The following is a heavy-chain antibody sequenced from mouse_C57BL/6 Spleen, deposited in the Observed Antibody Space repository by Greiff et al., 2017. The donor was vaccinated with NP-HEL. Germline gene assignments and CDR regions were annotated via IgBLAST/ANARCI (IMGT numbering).Heavy chain of an antibody. CDR1: GYTFTSYW. J-gene: IGHJ3*01. V-gene: IGHV1-64*01. CDR3: ARYYYGSWCAY. Sequence: QVQLQQPGAELVKPGASVQLSCTASGYTFTSYWMHWVKQRPGHGLEWIGMIHPNSGSTNYNEKFKSKATLTVDKSSSTAYMQLSSLTSEDSAVYYCARYYYGSWCAYWGQGTLVTVSA. D-gene: IGHD1-1*01. CDR2: IHPNSGST.